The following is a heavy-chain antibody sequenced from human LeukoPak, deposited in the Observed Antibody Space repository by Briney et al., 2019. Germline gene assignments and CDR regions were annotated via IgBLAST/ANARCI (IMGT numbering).Heavy chain of an antibody. CDR2: IIPILGIA. V-gene: IGHV1-69*04. CDR1: GGTFSSYA. J-gene: IGHJ4*02. CDR3: AGGVLTGYYFDY. Sequence: ASVKVFCKASGGTFSSYAISWVRQAPGQGLEWMGRIIPILGIANYAQKFQGRVTITADKSTSTAYMELSSLRSEDTAVYYCAGGVLTGYYFDYWGQGTLVTVSS. D-gene: IGHD3-9*01.